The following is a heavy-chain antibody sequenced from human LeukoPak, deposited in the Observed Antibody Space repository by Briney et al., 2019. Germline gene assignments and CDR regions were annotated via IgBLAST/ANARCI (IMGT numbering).Heavy chain of an antibody. CDR1: GGSISSYY. V-gene: IGHV4-59*01. CDR2: IYYSGST. D-gene: IGHD3-22*01. J-gene: IGHJ3*01. Sequence: SETLSLTCTVSGGSISSYYWSWLRQPPGKGLEWIGYIYYSGSTNYNPSLKSRVTISVDTSKNQFSPKLSSVTAADTAVYYCARVGYYDSSGYYHHAFDVWGQGTMVTVSS. CDR3: ARVGYYDSSGYYHHAFDV.